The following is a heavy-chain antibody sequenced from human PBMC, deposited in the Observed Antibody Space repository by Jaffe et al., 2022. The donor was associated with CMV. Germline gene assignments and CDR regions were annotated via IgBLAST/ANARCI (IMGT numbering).Heavy chain of an antibody. D-gene: IGHD3-22*01. J-gene: IGHJ4*02. CDR2: ISGSGGST. V-gene: IGHV3-23*01. CDR3: AKVGRYYYDSSGYYSRVYYFDY. CDR1: GFTFSSYA. Sequence: EVQLLESGGGLVQPGGSLRLSCAASGFTFSSYAMSWVRQAPGKGLEWVSAISGSGGSTYYADSVKGRFTISRDNSKNTLYLQMNSLRAEDTAVYYCAKVGRYYYDSSGYYSRVYYFDYWGQGTLVTVSS.